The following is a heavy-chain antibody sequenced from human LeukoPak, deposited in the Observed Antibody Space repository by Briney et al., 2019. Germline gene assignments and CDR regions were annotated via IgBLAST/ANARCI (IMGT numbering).Heavy chain of an antibody. D-gene: IGHD3-3*01. J-gene: IGHJ4*02. CDR1: GGSFSGYY. V-gene: IGHV4-34*01. Sequence: SETLSLTCAVYGGSFSGYYWSWIRQPPGKGLEWIGEINHSGSTNYNPSLKSRVTISVDTSKNQFSLKLSSVTAADTAVYYCARVGFRRNFWSGSNKPYYFDYWGQGTLVTVSS. CDR2: INHSGST. CDR3: ARVGFRRNFWSGSNKPYYFDY.